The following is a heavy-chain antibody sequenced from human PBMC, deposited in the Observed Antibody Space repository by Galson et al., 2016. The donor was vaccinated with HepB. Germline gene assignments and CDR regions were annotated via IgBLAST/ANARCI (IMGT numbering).Heavy chain of an antibody. Sequence: TLSLTCTVSGGSVTSGNCYWSWIRQPAGKGLEWIGRMFTSGATRYNPSLKSRVTISMDTSKNQFSLTLRSVTAADTAIYYCARDTVTTMAYYYGMDVWGKGTTVSVSS. CDR1: GGSVTSGNCY. V-gene: IGHV4-61*02. D-gene: IGHD4-17*01. CDR2: MFTSGAT. CDR3: ARDTVTTMAYYYGMDV. J-gene: IGHJ6*04.